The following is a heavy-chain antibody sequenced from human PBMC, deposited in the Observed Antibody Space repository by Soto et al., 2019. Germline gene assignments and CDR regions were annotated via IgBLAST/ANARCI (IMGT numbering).Heavy chain of an antibody. J-gene: IGHJ5*02. CDR1: GYTFTSYD. D-gene: IGHD3-10*01. Sequence: QVQLVQSGAEVKKPGASVKVSCKASGYTFTSYDINWVRQATGQGLEWMGWMNPNSGNTGYAQKFQGRVTMTRNTSISTAYMELSSLRSEDTAVYYCARDNYGSGSYYNWFDPWGQGTLVTVSS. CDR3: ARDNYGSGSYYNWFDP. V-gene: IGHV1-8*01. CDR2: MNPNSGNT.